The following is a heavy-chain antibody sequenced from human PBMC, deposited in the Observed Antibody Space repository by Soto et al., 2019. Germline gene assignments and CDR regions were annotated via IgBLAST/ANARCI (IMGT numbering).Heavy chain of an antibody. Sequence: SETLSLTCTVSGGSISSGDYYWSWIRQPPGKGLEWIGDIYYSGSTYYNPSLKSRVTISVDTSKNQFSLKLSSVTAADTAVYYCAREGQYCSSTSCYMNGGFDYWGQGTLVTVSS. CDR1: GGSISSGDYY. CDR3: AREGQYCSSTSCYMNGGFDY. J-gene: IGHJ4*02. CDR2: IYYSGST. V-gene: IGHV4-30-4*01. D-gene: IGHD2-2*02.